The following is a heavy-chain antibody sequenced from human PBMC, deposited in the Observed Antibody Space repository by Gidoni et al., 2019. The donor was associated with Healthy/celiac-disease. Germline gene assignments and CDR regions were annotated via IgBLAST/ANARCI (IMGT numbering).Heavy chain of an antibody. Sequence: QMQLVQSGPEVQKPGTSVKVSCKASGFPFTSSAMQWVRQARGQRLEWIGWIVVGSGNTNYAQKFQERVTITRDMSTSTAYMELSSLRSEDTAVYYCAADTGYYYGSGSYYYMDVWGKGTTVTVSS. CDR1: GFPFTSSA. CDR2: IVVGSGNT. D-gene: IGHD3-10*01. CDR3: AADTGYYYGSGSYYYMDV. V-gene: IGHV1-58*02. J-gene: IGHJ6*03.